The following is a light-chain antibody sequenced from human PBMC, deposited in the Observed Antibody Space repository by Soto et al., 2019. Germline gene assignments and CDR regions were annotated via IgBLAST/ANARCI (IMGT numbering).Light chain of an antibody. CDR3: QQSYSALPA. V-gene: IGKV1-39*01. CDR2: GAS. J-gene: IGKJ5*01. Sequence: DIQMTQSPSSLSASVGDRVTITCRASQSISSYLNWYQQKPGKAPKLLIYGASSLQSGVPSRFGGSGSGTDFTLTISSLQPEDFAAYYCQQSYSALPAFGQGTRLEIK. CDR1: QSISSY.